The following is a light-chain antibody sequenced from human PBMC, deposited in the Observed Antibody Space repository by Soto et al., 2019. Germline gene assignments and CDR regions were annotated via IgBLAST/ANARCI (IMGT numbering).Light chain of an antibody. CDR1: QSVSSSY. J-gene: IGKJ1*01. Sequence: EVVLTQSPATLSLSPGERATLSCRASQSVSSSYLAWYQQKPGQAPRLLIYGASSRATGIPDRFSGSGSGTDFTLTISRLEPEDFAVYYCQQYGDSRTFGQGTKVDI. CDR3: QQYGDSRT. V-gene: IGKV3-20*01. CDR2: GAS.